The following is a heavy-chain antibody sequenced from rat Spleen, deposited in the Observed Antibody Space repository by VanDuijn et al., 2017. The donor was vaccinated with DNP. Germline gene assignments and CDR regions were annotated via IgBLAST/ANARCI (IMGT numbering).Heavy chain of an antibody. Sequence: EVQLVESGGGLVQPGRSLKLSCAASGFTFSDYYMAWVRRAPAKGLEWVAYIIYDGSRTYYGDSVKGRFTISRDNAKSTLFLQMSSLRSEDMATYYGGRHGRPVRVWDYWGQGVMVTVSS. D-gene: IGHD4-1*01. CDR3: GRHGRPVRVWDY. V-gene: IGHV5-22*01. J-gene: IGHJ2*01. CDR2: IIYDGSRT. CDR1: GFTFSDYY.